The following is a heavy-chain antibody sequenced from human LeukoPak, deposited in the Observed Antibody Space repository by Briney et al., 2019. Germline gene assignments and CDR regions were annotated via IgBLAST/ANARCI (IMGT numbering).Heavy chain of an antibody. CDR3: ARSDIWGSYRFLDY. D-gene: IGHD3-16*02. J-gene: IGHJ4*01. CDR1: GASISNFY. CDR2: MLYSGST. V-gene: IGHV4-59*08. Sequence: SETLSLTCTVSGASISNFYWSWIRQAPGQGLEWIGYMLYSGSTNQKPSLRSRVTTSVDTSKNQVSLKLSSVTAADTAVYYCARSDIWGSYRFLDYWGQGILVTDSS.